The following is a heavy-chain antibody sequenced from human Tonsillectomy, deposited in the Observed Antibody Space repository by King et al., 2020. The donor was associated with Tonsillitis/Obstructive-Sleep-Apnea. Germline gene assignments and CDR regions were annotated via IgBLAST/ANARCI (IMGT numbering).Heavy chain of an antibody. CDR3: VRGSYNYNAMDV. Sequence: QVQLQQWGAGLLKPSETLSLTCAVSGGSFSAYYWSWIRQPPGKGLEWIGEIIDSGGTNYNPSLKSRVIISVDTSKNQFSLNLSSVTAADTAVYYFVRGSYNYNAMDVWGQGTTVTVSS. CDR1: GGSFSAYY. CDR2: IIDSGGT. J-gene: IGHJ6*02. V-gene: IGHV4-34*01.